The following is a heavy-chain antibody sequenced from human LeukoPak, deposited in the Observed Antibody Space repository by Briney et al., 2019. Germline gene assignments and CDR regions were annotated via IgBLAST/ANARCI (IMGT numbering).Heavy chain of an antibody. CDR3: ARASPSRPTKYFQH. D-gene: IGHD6-6*01. CDR1: GGSFSCYY. J-gene: IGHJ1*01. V-gene: IGHV4-34*01. Sequence: SETLSLTCAVYGGSFSCYYWSWIRQPPGKGLEWIGEINHSGSTNYNPSLKSRVTISVDTSKNQFSLKLSSVTAADTAVYYCARASPSRPTKYFQHWGQGTLVTVSS. CDR2: INHSGST.